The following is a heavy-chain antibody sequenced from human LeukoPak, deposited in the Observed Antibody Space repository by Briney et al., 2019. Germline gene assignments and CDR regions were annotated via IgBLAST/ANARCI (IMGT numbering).Heavy chain of an antibody. D-gene: IGHD2-8*01. V-gene: IGHV4-59*01. CDR3: ARVPAYEYYFDY. Sequence: SETLSLTCTVSGGSISSYYWSWIRQPPGKGLEWIGYIYYSGSTNYNPSLKSRVTISVDTSKNQFSLKLSSVTAADTAVYYCARVPAYEYYFDYWGQGTLVTVSS. CDR1: GGSISSYY. J-gene: IGHJ4*02. CDR2: IYYSGST.